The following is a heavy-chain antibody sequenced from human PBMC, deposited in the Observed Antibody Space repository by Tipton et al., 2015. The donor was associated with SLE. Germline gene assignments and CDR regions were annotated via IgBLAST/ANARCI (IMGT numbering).Heavy chain of an antibody. Sequence: LRLSCTVSGGSISSHYWSWIRQPPGKGLEWIGYIYYSGSTNYNPSLKSRVTISVDTSKNQFSLKLSSVTAADTAVYYCARLRITIFGVVRGAFDIWGQGTMVTVSS. D-gene: IGHD3-3*01. CDR2: IYYSGST. V-gene: IGHV4-59*11. J-gene: IGHJ3*02. CDR3: ARLRITIFGVVRGAFDI. CDR1: GGSISSHY.